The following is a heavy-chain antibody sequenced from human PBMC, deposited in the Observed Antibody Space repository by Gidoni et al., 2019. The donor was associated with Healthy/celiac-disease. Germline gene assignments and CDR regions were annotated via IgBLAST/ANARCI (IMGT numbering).Heavy chain of an antibody. J-gene: IGHJ4*02. CDR1: GYTLTSYY. D-gene: IGHD6-19*01. CDR3: ARVPAGSGWPGGSDY. Sequence: QVQLVQSGAEVKKPGASVTVSCKASGYTLTSYYMHWVRQAPGQGLEWMGIINHSGGSTSYAQKFQGRVTMTRDTSTSTVYMELSSLRSEDTAVYYCARVPAGSGWPGGSDYWGQGTLVTVSS. V-gene: IGHV1-46*01. CDR2: INHSGGST.